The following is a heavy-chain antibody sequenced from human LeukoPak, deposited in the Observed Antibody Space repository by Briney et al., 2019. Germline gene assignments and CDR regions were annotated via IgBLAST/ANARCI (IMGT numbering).Heavy chain of an antibody. Sequence: AASVKVSCKASGYTFTGYYMHWVRQAPGQGLEWMGWINPNSGGTNYAQKFQGWVTMTRDTSISTAYMELSRLRSDDTAVYYCVVAGAVAGTDYYGMDVWGQGTTVTVSS. J-gene: IGHJ6*02. CDR3: VVAGAVAGTDYYGMDV. CDR2: INPNSGGT. V-gene: IGHV1-2*04. D-gene: IGHD6-19*01. CDR1: GYTFTGYY.